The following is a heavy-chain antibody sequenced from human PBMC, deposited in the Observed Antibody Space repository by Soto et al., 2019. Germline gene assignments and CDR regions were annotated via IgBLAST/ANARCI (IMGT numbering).Heavy chain of an antibody. J-gene: IGHJ6*02. V-gene: IGHV1-46*01. CDR2: INPSGGST. Sequence: ASVKVSCKASGYTFTSYYMHWVRQAPGQGLEWMGIINPSGGSTSYAQKFQGRVTMTRDTSTSTVYMELSSLRSEDTAVYYCARGGTTTRGTTGPLYYYYGMDVWGQGTTVTVS. D-gene: IGHD1-1*01. CDR1: GYTFTSYY. CDR3: ARGGTTTRGTTGPLYYYYGMDV.